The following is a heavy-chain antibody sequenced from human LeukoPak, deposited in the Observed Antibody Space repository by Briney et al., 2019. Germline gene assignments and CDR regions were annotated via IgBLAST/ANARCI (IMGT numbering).Heavy chain of an antibody. J-gene: IGHJ4*02. CDR1: GGSISSYY. Sequence: SETLSLTCTVSGGSISSYYWSWIRQPPGKGLEWIGYIYYGGSTKYSPSLKSRVTISVDTSKNHFSLNLRSVTAADTAVYYCARLSYDTSGYWPDYFDHWGQGTLVTVSS. CDR3: ARLSYDTSGYWPDYFDH. D-gene: IGHD3-22*01. CDR2: IYYGGST. V-gene: IGHV4-59*08.